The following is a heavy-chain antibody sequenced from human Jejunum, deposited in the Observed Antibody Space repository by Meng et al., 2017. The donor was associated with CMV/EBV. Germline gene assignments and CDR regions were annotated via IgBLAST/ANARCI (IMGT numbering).Heavy chain of an antibody. CDR1: GFIFGNYW. CDR2: INSDGSST. V-gene: IGHV3-74*01. J-gene: IGHJ4*02. D-gene: IGHD3-10*01. Sequence: EVQLVESGGGLVQPGGSLRLSCAASGFIFGNYWMHWVRQAPGKGLAWVSHINSDGSSTTYADSVKGRFTISRDNAKNTLYLQMNSLRAEDTAVYYCASDCCGAPLDSWGQGTLVTVSS. CDR3: ASDCCGAPLDS.